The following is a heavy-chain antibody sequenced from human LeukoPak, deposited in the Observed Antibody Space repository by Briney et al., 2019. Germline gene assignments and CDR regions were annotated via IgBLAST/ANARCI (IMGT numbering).Heavy chain of an antibody. D-gene: IGHD6-19*01. CDR3: ARLLAVPYYWYLDL. CDR1: GGSISSYY. CDR2: IYYSGST. V-gene: IGHV4-59*08. J-gene: IGHJ2*01. Sequence: KPSETLSLTCTVSGGSISSYYWSWIRQPPGKGLEWIGYIYYSGSTNYNPSLKSRVTISVDTSKNQFSLKLSSVTAADTAVYYCARLLAVPYYWYLDLWGRGTLVTVSS.